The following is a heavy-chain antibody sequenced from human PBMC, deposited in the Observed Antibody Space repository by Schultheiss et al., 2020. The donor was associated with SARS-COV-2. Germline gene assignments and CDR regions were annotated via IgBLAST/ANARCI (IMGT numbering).Heavy chain of an antibody. CDR3: ARGRVATIGYYFDY. J-gene: IGHJ4*02. CDR1: GGSFSGYY. CDR2: IYYSGST. D-gene: IGHD5-12*01. V-gene: IGHV4-34*01. Sequence: SETLSLTCAVYGGSFSGYYWSWIRQPPGKGLEWIGYIYYSGSTYYNPSLKSRVTISVDTSKNQFSLKLSSVTAADTAVYYCARGRVATIGYYFDYWGQGTLVTVSS.